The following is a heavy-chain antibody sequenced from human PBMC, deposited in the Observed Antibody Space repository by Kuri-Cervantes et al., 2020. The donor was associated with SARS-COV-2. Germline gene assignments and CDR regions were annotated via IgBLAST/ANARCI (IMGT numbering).Heavy chain of an antibody. Sequence: SETLSLTCAVSGGSISSSNWWSWVRQPPGKGLEWIGEIYHSGSTYYNPSLKSRVTISVDTSKNQFSLKLSSVTAAYTTVYYCARALKCSGGSCYTWGPNYMDVWGKGTTVTVSS. CDR3: ARALKCSGGSCYTWGPNYMDV. J-gene: IGHJ6*03. CDR1: GGSISSSNW. CDR2: IYHSGST. D-gene: IGHD2-15*01. V-gene: IGHV4-4*02.